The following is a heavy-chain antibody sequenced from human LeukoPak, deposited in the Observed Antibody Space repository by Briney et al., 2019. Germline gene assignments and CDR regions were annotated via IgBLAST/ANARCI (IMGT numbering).Heavy chain of an antibody. CDR3: AKTTGYSYLTHYFDS. V-gene: IGHV3-23*01. Sequence: GGSLRLSCAASGFTFSTYALSWVRQAPEKGLEWVSGISVSGGSTYYADSVKGRFTISRDNSKNTLYLQMNSLRADDTAIYYCAKTTGYSYLTHYFDSWGQGTLVTVPS. D-gene: IGHD5-18*01. J-gene: IGHJ4*02. CDR1: GFTFSTYA. CDR2: ISVSGGST.